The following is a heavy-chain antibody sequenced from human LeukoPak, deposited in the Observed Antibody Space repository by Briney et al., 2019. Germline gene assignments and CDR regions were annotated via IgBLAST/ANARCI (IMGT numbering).Heavy chain of an antibody. D-gene: IGHD1-14*01. V-gene: IGHV3-9*01. CDR2: ISRNNAR. Sequence: GGSLRLSCEASGFTFDDYGMHWVRQAPGKGLEWVSGISRNNARGYAGSVRGRVTISRDNARNSLYLQMNSLREEDTALYYCAKEDVTRKGYMDVWGKGTTVTVSS. J-gene: IGHJ6*04. CDR3: AKEDVTRKGYMDV. CDR1: GFTFDDYG.